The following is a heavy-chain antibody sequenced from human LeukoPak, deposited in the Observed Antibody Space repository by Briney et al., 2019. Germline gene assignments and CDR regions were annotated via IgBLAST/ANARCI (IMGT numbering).Heavy chain of an antibody. Sequence: SETLSLTCTVSGGSISGSSYYWGWIRQPPGKGLEWIGSIYYSGSTYYNPSLKSRVTISVDTSKNQFSLKLSSVTAADTAVYYCSLLPDSAAAGPYYFDYWGQGTLVTVSS. J-gene: IGHJ4*02. CDR1: GGSISGSSYY. V-gene: IGHV4-39*07. D-gene: IGHD6-13*01. CDR2: IYYSGST. CDR3: SLLPDSAAAGPYYFDY.